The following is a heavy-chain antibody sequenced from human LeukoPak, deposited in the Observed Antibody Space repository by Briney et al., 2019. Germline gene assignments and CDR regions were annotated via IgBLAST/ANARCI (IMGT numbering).Heavy chain of an antibody. J-gene: IGHJ4*02. Sequence: GGSLRLSCAASRFTFGSYSMNWVRQAPGKGLEWVSYISSSGSTIYYADSVKGRFTISRDNSKNTLYLQMNSLRAEDTAVYYCAKSSSSSWYLDYWGQGTLVTVSS. CDR3: AKSSSSSWYLDY. V-gene: IGHV3-48*01. D-gene: IGHD6-13*01. CDR2: ISSSGSTI. CDR1: RFTFGSYS.